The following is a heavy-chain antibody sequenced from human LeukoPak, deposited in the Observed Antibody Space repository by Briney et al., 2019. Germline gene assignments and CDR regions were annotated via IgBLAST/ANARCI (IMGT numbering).Heavy chain of an antibody. CDR1: GGSFSSYY. CDR3: ARHRVIVLVLYYFDY. V-gene: IGHV4-39*01. CDR2: IYYSGST. J-gene: IGHJ4*02. Sequence: SETLSLTCAVYGGSFSSYYLGWIRQPPGKGLEWIGSIYYSGSTYYNPSLKSRVTISVDTSKNQFSLKLSAVTAADTAVYYCARHRVIVLVLYYFDYWGQGTLVTVSS. D-gene: IGHD3-22*01.